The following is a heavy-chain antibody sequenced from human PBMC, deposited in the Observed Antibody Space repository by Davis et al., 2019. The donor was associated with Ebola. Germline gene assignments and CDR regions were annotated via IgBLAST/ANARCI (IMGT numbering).Heavy chain of an antibody. CDR3: ARDRGAMIVVPKNYYMDV. V-gene: IGHV1-69*13. Sequence: SVKVSCKASGGTFSSYAISWVRQAPGQGLEWMGGIIPIFGTANYAQKFQGRVTITADESTSTAYMELSSLRSEDTAVYYCARDRGAMIVVPKNYYMDVWGKGTTVTVSS. J-gene: IGHJ6*03. CDR1: GGTFSSYA. CDR2: IIPIFGTA. D-gene: IGHD3-22*01.